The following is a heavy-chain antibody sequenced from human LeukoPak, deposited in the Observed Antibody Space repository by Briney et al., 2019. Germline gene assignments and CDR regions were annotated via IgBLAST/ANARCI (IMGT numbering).Heavy chain of an antibody. V-gene: IGHV1-2*02. J-gene: IGHJ4*02. D-gene: IGHD3-3*02. Sequence: ASVKVPCKASGYTFTGYYMHWVRQAPGQGLEWMGWINPNSGGANYAQKFQGRVTMTRDTSISTAYMELSRLRSDDTAVYYCARGSFGSRNFFDYWGQGTLVTVSS. CDR3: ARGSFGSRNFFDY. CDR2: INPNSGGA. CDR1: GYTFTGYY.